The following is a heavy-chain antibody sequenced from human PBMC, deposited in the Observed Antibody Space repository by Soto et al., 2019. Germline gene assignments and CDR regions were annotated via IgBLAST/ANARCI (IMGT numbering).Heavy chain of an antibody. CDR3: ARGSYASNVFIMDV. V-gene: IGHV1-46*01. CDR1: GYTFTTYF. CDR2: INPTGGDT. J-gene: IGHJ6*02. Sequence: ASVKVSCKASGYTFTTYFMHWVRQAPGQGFEWMGRINPTGGDTVYAQKFQGRVTVTRDTSTNTVNIELGSLTSKDTAVYYCARGSYASNVFIMDVWGQGTAVTSP. D-gene: IGHD2-2*01.